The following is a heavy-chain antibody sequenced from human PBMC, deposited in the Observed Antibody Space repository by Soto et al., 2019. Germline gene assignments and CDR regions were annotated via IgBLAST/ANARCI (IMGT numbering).Heavy chain of an antibody. Sequence: ASVKISCKASGYTFTGYYMHWVRQAPGQGLEWMGWINPNSGGTNYAQKFQGRVTMTRDTSISTAYMELSKLRSDDTAVYYCARDLYDFWSGWLDCWGQGTLVTVSS. CDR1: GYTFTGYY. CDR3: ARDLYDFWSGWLDC. J-gene: IGHJ4*02. V-gene: IGHV1-2*02. CDR2: INPNSGGT. D-gene: IGHD3-3*01.